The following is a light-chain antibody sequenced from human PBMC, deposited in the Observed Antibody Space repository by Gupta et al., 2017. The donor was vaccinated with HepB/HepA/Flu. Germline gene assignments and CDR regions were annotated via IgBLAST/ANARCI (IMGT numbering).Light chain of an antibody. J-gene: IGLJ3*02. CDR3: LLYYGGAQPQWV. Sequence: QTVVTQEPSLTVSPGGTVTLTCASSTGAVTSGYYPNWFQQKPGQAPRALSYSTSNKHSWTPARFSGSLLGGKAALTLSGVQPEDEAEYDCLLYYGGAQPQWVFGGGTKLTVL. CDR2: STS. CDR1: TGAVTSGYY. V-gene: IGLV7-43*01.